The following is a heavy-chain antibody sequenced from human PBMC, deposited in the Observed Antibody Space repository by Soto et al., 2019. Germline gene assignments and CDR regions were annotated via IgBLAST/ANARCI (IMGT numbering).Heavy chain of an antibody. CDR2: IIPIFGTA. V-gene: IGHV1-69*13. CDR1: GGTFSSYA. CDR3: ARGGVTVYYYYGMDV. J-gene: IGHJ6*02. Sequence: SVKVSCKVSGGTFSSYAISWVRQAPGQGLEWKGGIIPIFGTANYAQKFQGRVTITADESTSTAYMELSSLRSEDTAVYYCARGGVTVYYYYGMDVWGQGTTVTVSS. D-gene: IGHD1-26*01.